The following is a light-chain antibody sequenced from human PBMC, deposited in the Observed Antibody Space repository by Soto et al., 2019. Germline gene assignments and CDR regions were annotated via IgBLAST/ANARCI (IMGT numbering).Light chain of an antibody. Sequence: QAVVTQPPSVSGAPGQRVTISCTGTSSNIGAGYDVHWYQQLPGTAPKLLIYGNFNRPSGVPDRFSGSKSGTSASLAITGLQAEDEADYYCQSYDSSLSGYVFGTGTKLTVL. CDR2: GNF. J-gene: IGLJ1*01. CDR3: QSYDSSLSGYV. CDR1: SSNIGAGYD. V-gene: IGLV1-40*01.